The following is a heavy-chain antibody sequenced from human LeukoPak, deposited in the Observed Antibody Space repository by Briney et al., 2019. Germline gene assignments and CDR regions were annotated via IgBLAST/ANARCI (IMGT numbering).Heavy chain of an antibody. J-gene: IGHJ6*03. Sequence: GGSLRLSCAASGLTFSSYSMNWVRQAPGKGLEWVSSISSSSSYIYYADSVKGRFTISRDNAKNSLYLQMNSLRAEDTAVYYCARDGYPLAIFGVVETYYYYYMDVWGKGTTVTVSS. D-gene: IGHD3-3*01. CDR1: GLTFSSYS. V-gene: IGHV3-21*01. CDR3: ARDGYPLAIFGVVETYYYYYMDV. CDR2: ISSSSSYI.